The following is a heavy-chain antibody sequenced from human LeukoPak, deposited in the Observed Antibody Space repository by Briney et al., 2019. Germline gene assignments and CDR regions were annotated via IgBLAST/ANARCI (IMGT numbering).Heavy chain of an antibody. D-gene: IGHD3-10*01. J-gene: IGHJ4*02. V-gene: IGHV4-39*07. CDR1: GGSISSSSYY. Sequence: SETLSLTCTVSGGSISSSSYYWGWIRQPPGKGLEWIGSIYYSGSTYYNPSLKSRVTISVDTSKNQFSLKLTSVTAADTAVYYCARAGYYASGSPSGLYWGQGTLVTVSS. CDR2: IYYSGST. CDR3: ARAGYYASGSPSGLY.